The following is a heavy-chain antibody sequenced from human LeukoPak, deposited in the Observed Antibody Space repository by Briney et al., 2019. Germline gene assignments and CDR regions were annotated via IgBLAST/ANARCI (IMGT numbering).Heavy chain of an antibody. D-gene: IGHD6-13*01. V-gene: IGHV3-73*01. CDR3: TRLPIAAAGTRDY. J-gene: IGHJ4*02. CDR1: GFTFSGSA. Sequence: PGGSLKLSCAASGFTFSGSAMHWVRQASGKGLEWVGRIRSKANSYATAYAASVKGRFTISRDDSKNTAYLQMNSLKTEDTAVYYCTRLPIAAAGTRDYWGLGTMVTVSS. CDR2: IRSKANSYAT.